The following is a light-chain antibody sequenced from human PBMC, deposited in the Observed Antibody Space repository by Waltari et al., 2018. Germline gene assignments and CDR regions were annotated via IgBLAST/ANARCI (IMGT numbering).Light chain of an antibody. CDR2: VNSEGSH. CDR1: SGHSSNV. CDR3: QTGGHGTWV. V-gene: IGLV4-69*01. J-gene: IGLJ3*02. Sequence: QLVLTQSPSASASLGASVKLTCTLSSGHSSNVIAWLQQQPEKGPRYLMKVNSEGSHSKGAEIPDRFSGSSSGAERYLTISSLQSEDEADYYCQTGGHGTWVFGGGTKLTVL.